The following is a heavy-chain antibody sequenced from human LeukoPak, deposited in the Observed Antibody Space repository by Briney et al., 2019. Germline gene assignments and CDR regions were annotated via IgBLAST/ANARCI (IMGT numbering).Heavy chain of an antibody. J-gene: IGHJ4*02. CDR2: INSDGSST. D-gene: IGHD3-22*01. Sequence: PGGSLRLSCAASGFTFSSYWMHWVRQAPGKGLVWVSRINSDGSSTSYADSVKGRFTISRDNAKNTLYLQMNSLRAEDTAVYYCARDERGYYDSSGYTPDYWGQGTLVTVSS. CDR1: GFTFSSYW. V-gene: IGHV3-74*01. CDR3: ARDERGYYDSSGYTPDY.